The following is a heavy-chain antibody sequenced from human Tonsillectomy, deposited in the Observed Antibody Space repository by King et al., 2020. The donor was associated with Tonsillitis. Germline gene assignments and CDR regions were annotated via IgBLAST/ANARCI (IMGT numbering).Heavy chain of an antibody. J-gene: IGHJ6*02. CDR1: GFTFSSYT. D-gene: IGHD6-6*01. CDR2: ISSSSSTI. Sequence: VQLVESGGGLVQPGGSLRLSCAASGFTFSSYTMNWVRQAPGKGLEWISYISSSSSTIYYADSVKGRFTISRDNAKNSLYLQINSLRPEDTAVYYCARDPAQLDYYYGMDVWGQGTTVTVSS. CDR3: ARDPAQLDYYYGMDV. V-gene: IGHV3-48*04.